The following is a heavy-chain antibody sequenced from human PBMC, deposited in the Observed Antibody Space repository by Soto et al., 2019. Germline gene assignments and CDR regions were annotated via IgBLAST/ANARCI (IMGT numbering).Heavy chain of an antibody. CDR3: ARLYYDILTGYYNPLDY. CDR2: IYWDDDK. Sequence: QITLKESGPTLVKPTQTLTLTCTFSGFSLSTSGVGVGWIRQPPGRALEWLALIYWDDDKRYSPSLKSRLTIPKHTSKNQLVLTMTNMAPVDTATYYCARLYYDILTGYYNPLDYWGQGTLVTVSS. CDR1: GFSLSTSGVG. J-gene: IGHJ4*02. D-gene: IGHD3-9*01. V-gene: IGHV2-5*02.